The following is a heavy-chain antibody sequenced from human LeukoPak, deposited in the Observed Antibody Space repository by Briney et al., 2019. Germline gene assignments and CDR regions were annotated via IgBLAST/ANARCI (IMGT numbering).Heavy chain of an antibody. CDR3: AIGDYYFDY. J-gene: IGHJ4*02. CDR2: IYTSGST. V-gene: IGHV4-4*07. CDR1: GGSISSYY. Sequence: PSETLSLTCTVLGGSISSYYWSWIRQPAGKGLEWIGRIYTSGSTNYNPSLKSRVTISVDKSKNQFSLKLSSVSAADTAVYYCAIGDYYFDYWGQGTLVTVSS.